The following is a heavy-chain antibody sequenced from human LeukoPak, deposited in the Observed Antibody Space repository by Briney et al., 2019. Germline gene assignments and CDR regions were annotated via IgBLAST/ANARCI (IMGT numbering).Heavy chain of an antibody. V-gene: IGHV3-20*04. CDR2: INWNGGST. CDR3: ARDGRIVGATRYYYMDV. CDR1: GYIFDDYG. D-gene: IGHD1-26*01. Sequence: GGSLRLSCAASGYIFDDYGMSWVRQAPGKGLEWVSGINWNGGSTGYADSVKGRFTISRDNAKSSVYLQMNSLRAEGTALYYCARDGRIVGATRYYYMDVWGKGTTVTVSS. J-gene: IGHJ6*03.